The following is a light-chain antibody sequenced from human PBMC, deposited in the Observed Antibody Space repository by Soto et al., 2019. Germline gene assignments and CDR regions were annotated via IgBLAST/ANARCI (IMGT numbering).Light chain of an antibody. CDR2: GAS. J-gene: IGKJ1*01. V-gene: IGKV3-20*01. CDR1: QSVSSSY. CDR3: QQYGSSPLA. Sequence: EIVLTQSPGTLSLSPGERATLSCRASQSVSSSYLAWYQQNPGQAPRLLIYGASSRATGIPDRFSGSGSGTDFTLTISRLEPEDFAVYYCQQYGSSPLAFGQGTK.